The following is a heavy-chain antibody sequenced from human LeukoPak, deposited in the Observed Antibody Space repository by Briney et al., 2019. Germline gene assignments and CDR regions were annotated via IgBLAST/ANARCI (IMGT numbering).Heavy chain of an antibody. CDR3: ARGARYVSGNYYFGY. J-gene: IGHJ4*02. CDR1: GYTFTDNF. CDR2: IIPKSDGT. Sequence: ASVKVSCKTSGYTFTDNFIHWGRQAPGQGLEWMGWIIPKSDGTNYAQKFQGRVTMTRDTSISTAYLEVSRLRSDDTAVYYCARGARYVSGNYYFGYWGQGTLIIVSS. D-gene: IGHD3-10*01. V-gene: IGHV1-2*02.